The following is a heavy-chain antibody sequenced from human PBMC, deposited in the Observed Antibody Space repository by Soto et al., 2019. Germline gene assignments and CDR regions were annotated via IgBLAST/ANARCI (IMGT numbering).Heavy chain of an antibody. J-gene: IGHJ5*02. D-gene: IGHD2-15*01. CDR3: TTDLWRIAVVVGSTGYFNP. Sequence: GSLRLSCAASGFTFSDAWMSWVRQAPGKGLDWVGRIKSKSDGGTAEYAAPVRGRFTISRDDSKNTLYLQMNSLKTEDTAVYYCTTDLWRIAVVVGSTGYFNPWGQGTPVTSPQ. CDR2: IKSKSDGGTA. CDR1: GFTFSDAW. V-gene: IGHV3-15*01.